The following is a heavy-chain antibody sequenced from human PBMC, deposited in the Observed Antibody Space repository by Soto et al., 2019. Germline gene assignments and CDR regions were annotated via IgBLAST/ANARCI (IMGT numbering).Heavy chain of an antibody. J-gene: IGHJ4*02. D-gene: IGHD3-16*01. CDR3: VCGGSFFVY. CDR2: INQDGSER. Sequence: EVQLVESGGGLVQPGGSLRLPCAASGFTFSTYWMIWVRQPPGKGLEWVASINQDGSERYYVDSVRGRFTISRDNAKNSLYLQMNSLRAEDTAVYYCVCGGSFFVYWGQGTLVTVSP. CDR1: GFTFSTYW. V-gene: IGHV3-7*01.